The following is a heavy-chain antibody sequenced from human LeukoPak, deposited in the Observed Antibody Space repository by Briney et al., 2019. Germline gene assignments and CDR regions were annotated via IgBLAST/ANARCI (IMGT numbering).Heavy chain of an antibody. CDR3: ARTLIVVVAATYYGMDV. J-gene: IGHJ6*02. V-gene: IGHV1-46*01. Sequence: ASVKVSCKASGYTFTSYYMHWARQAPGQGLEWMGIINPSGGSTSYAQEFQGRVTMTRDTSTSTVYMELSSLRSEDTAVYYCARTLIVVVAATYYGMDVWGQGTTVTVSS. D-gene: IGHD2-15*01. CDR1: GYTFTSYY. CDR2: INPSGGST.